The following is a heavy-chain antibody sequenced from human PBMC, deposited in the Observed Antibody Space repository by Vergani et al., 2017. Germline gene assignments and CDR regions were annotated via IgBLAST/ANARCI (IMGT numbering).Heavy chain of an antibody. CDR3: AREREDMTTVTRWFDP. CDR1: GGSISSGDYY. D-gene: IGHD4-17*01. V-gene: IGHV4-30-4*01. CDR2: IYYSGST. J-gene: IGHJ5*02. Sequence: QVQLQESGPGLVKPSQTLSLTCTVSGGSISSGDYYWSWIRQPPGKGLEWIGYIYYSGSTYYNPSLKSRVTISVDTSKNQFYLKLSSVTAADTAVYYCAREREDMTTVTRWFDPWGQGTLVTVSS.